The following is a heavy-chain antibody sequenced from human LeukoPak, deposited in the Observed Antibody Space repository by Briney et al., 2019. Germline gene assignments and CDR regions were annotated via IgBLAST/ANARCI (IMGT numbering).Heavy chain of an antibody. CDR3: ARGGPDLYYYDSSGYVSDY. V-gene: IGHV1-18*01. Sequence: GASVKVSCKASGYTFTSYGISWVRQAPGQGLEWMGWISAYNGNTNYAQKLQGRVTMTTDTSTSTAYMELRSLRSDDTAVYYCARGGPDLYYYDSSGYVSDYWGQGTLVTVSS. CDR2: ISAYNGNT. D-gene: IGHD3-22*01. CDR1: GYTFTSYG. J-gene: IGHJ4*02.